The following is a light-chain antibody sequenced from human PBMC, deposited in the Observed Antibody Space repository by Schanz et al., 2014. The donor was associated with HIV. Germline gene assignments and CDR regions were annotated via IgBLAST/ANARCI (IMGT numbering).Light chain of an antibody. CDR2: DVS. V-gene: IGLV2-8*01. CDR1: SNNVGGSNY. CDR3: ISYAGSNIFV. Sequence: QSALTQPPSASGSPGQSVTISCTGTSNNVGGSNYVSWYQQHPGKAPKLMIYDVSKRPSGVPDRFSGSKSGNTASLTVSGLQAEDEADYYCISYAGSNIFVFGTGTKLTVL. J-gene: IGLJ1*01.